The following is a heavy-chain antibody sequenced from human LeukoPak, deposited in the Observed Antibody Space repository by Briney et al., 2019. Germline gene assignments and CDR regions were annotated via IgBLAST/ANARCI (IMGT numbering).Heavy chain of an antibody. CDR3: ARLRYCSGGSCYSFDY. CDR2: IYPGDSDT. V-gene: IGHV5-51*01. D-gene: IGHD2-15*01. J-gene: IGHJ4*02. CDR1: GYSFTSYW. Sequence: GESLKISCKGSGYSFTSYWIGWVRQMPGKGLEWMGIIYPGDSDTRCSPPFQGQVTISADKSISTAYLQWSSLKASDTAMYYCARLRYCSGGSCYSFDYWGQGTLVTVSS.